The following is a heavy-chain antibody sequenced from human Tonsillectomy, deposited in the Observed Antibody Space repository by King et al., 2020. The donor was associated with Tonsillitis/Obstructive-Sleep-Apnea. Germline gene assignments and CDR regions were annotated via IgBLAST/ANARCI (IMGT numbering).Heavy chain of an antibody. CDR1: GYTFTSYG. D-gene: IGHD2-2*01. CDR2: ISACNGNT. J-gene: IGHJ6*03. Sequence: AQLVQSGAEVKKPGASVQVSCKASGYTFTSYGISWVRQAPGQGLEWMGWISACNGNTDYAQKLQGRVTMTTDTSTSTAYMELRSLRSDDTAVYYCARVVPYCTSTSCYDEAYYYYMDVWGKGTTVTVSS. CDR3: ARVVPYCTSTSCYDEAYYYYMDV. V-gene: IGHV1-18*01.